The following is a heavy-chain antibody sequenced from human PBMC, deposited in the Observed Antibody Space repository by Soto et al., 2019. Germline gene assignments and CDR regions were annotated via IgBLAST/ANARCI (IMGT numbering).Heavy chain of an antibody. CDR2: ISWNSGDV. J-gene: IGHJ5*02. CDR3: AKAPTVVTLWFDP. D-gene: IGHD3-22*01. CDR1: GFMFDDFA. V-gene: IGHV3-9*01. Sequence: EVQLVESGGGLVQPGRSLRLSCAASGFMFDDFAMHWVRQAPGKGLEWVSGISWNSGDVAYADSVKGRFTISRDNAKHSVYLHLNSLRPEDTALYYCAKAPTVVTLWFDPWGQGTLVTVSS.